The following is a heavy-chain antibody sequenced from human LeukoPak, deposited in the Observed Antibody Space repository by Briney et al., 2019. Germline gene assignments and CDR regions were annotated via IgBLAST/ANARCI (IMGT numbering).Heavy chain of an antibody. CDR1: GYTFTSYY. Sequence: VASVTVSCKASGYTFTSYYMHWVRQAPGQGLEWMGIINPSGGSTSYAQKFQGRVTMTRNTSISTAYMELSSLRSEDTAVYYCARGPMVRGVIVAGFVDYWGQGTLVTVSS. D-gene: IGHD3-10*01. V-gene: IGHV1-46*01. CDR3: ARGPMVRGVIVAGFVDY. J-gene: IGHJ4*02. CDR2: INPSGGST.